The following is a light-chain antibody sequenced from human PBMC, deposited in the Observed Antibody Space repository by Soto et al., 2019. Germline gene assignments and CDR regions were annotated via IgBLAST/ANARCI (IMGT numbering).Light chain of an antibody. V-gene: IGKV3-15*01. CDR2: GAS. J-gene: IGKJ5*01. CDR3: QQYNIWPPIT. Sequence: EIVMTQSPATLSVSPGERATLSCRASQSVSGNLAWYQQKPGQAPRLLIYGASTRATGIPARFSGSGSGTEFTLTITSLQSEDFAVYYCQQYNIWPPITFGQGTRLEIK. CDR1: QSVSGN.